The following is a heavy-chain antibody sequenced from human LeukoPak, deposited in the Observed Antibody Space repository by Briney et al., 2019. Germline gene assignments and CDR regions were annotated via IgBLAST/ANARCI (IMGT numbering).Heavy chain of an antibody. CDR3: AKDIGYGSGRQTGAFDI. D-gene: IGHD3-10*01. V-gene: IGHV3-9*03. J-gene: IGHJ3*02. Sequence: GRSLRLSCAASGFTFDDYAMHWVRQAPGKGLEWVSGISWNSGSIGYADSVKGRFTISRDNAKNSLYLQMNSLRAEDMASYYCAKDIGYGSGRQTGAFDIWGQGTMVTVSS. CDR1: GFTFDDYA. CDR2: ISWNSGSI.